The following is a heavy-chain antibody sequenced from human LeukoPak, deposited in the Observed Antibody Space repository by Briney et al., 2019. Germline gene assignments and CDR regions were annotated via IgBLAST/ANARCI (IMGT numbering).Heavy chain of an antibody. CDR3: ARDRRGGTKMTRGFDP. Sequence: SETLSLTCAVYGGSFSDYYWTWIRQPPGKGLEWIGEINHSGSTNYNPSLKSRLTISADTSKNQFSMELNSVTAADTAVYYCARDRRGGTKMTRGFDPWGQRTLGTVSS. D-gene: IGHD5-24*01. J-gene: IGHJ5*02. V-gene: IGHV4-34*01. CDR1: GGSFSDYY. CDR2: INHSGST.